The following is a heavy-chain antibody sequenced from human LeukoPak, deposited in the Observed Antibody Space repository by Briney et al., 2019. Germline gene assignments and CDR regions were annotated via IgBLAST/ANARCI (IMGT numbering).Heavy chain of an antibody. V-gene: IGHV4-4*07. CDR2: VYSSGGT. Sequence: PSETLSLTCTVSGGSISNYYWSWIRQSAGKGLEWIGRVYSSGGTKFNPSLKSRVTISVDTSKNQFSLKLSSVTAADTAVYYCARHAGYSSSQVDYWGQGTLVTVSS. D-gene: IGHD6-13*01. CDR3: ARHAGYSSSQVDY. CDR1: GGSISNYY. J-gene: IGHJ4*02.